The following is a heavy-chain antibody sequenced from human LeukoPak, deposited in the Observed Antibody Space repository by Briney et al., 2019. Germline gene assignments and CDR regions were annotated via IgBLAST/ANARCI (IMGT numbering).Heavy chain of an antibody. D-gene: IGHD2-2*01. Sequence: GGSLRLSCAASGFTFSTYRMSWVRQAPGKGLEWVSSISSSSSYIYYADSVKGRFTISRDNAKNSLYLQMNSVRAEDTAVYYCAREGTGHCSSTSCYGDYWGQGTLVTVSS. CDR3: AREGTGHCSSTSCYGDY. CDR1: GFTFSTYR. CDR2: ISSSSSYI. V-gene: IGHV3-21*01. J-gene: IGHJ4*02.